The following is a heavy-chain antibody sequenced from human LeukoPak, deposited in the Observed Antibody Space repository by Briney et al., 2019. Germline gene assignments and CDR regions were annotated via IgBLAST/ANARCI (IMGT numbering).Heavy chain of an antibody. J-gene: IGHJ4*02. D-gene: IGHD3-22*01. Sequence: GSLRLSCAASGFTFSNYAMSWVRQAPGKGLEWVSGISGSGDSTYYADSVKGRFTISRDNSKSTLYLQMNSLRAEDTAVYYCVKDTYYYDSSGYFFFDYWGQGTLVTVSS. CDR2: ISGSGDST. V-gene: IGHV3-23*01. CDR1: GFTFSNYA. CDR3: VKDTYYYDSSGYFFFDY.